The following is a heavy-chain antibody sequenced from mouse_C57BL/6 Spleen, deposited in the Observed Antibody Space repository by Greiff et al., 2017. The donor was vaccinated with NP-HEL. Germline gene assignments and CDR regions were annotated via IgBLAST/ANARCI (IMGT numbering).Heavy chain of an antibody. V-gene: IGHV1-82*01. CDR3: ARWGGVYAMDY. Sequence: VMLVESGPELVKPGASVKISCKASGYAFSSSWMNWVKQRPGKGLEWIGRIYPGDGDTNYNGKFKGKATLTADKSSSTAYMQLSSLTSEDSAVYFCARWGGVYAMDYWGQGTSVTVSS. J-gene: IGHJ4*01. CDR2: IYPGDGDT. CDR1: GYAFSSSW.